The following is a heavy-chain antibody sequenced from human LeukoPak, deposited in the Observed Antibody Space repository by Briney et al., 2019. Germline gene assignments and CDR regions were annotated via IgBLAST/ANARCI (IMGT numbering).Heavy chain of an antibody. J-gene: IGHJ5*02. D-gene: IGHD6-25*01. V-gene: IGHV3-53*01. CDR1: GFTVSSYY. CDR3: ARMSLCIGAGLTDCWLDP. Sequence: GGSLRLSCAASGFTVSSYYMFWVRQAPGKGLEWVSDIYGGGSTYYETSDYTVSVNSQFTIARDNSKNTLYLQMNSLRAEDTAVYYCARMSLCIGAGLTDCWLDPWGQGTLVTVSS. CDR2: IYGGGST.